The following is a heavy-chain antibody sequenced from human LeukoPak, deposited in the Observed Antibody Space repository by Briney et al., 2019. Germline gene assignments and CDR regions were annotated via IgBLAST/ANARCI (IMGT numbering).Heavy chain of an antibody. V-gene: IGHV4-38-2*01. CDR3: VRGRGPFAY. Sequence: SETLSLTCDVYGYSISSLYYWGWIRQPPEKGLEWVGSISHSGNTYYHPSLKSRVTILIDTSKNQFSLKLSSVTAADTAVYYCVRGRGPFAYWGQGTLVTVSS. CDR2: ISHSGNT. CDR1: GYSISSLYY. D-gene: IGHD3-10*01. J-gene: IGHJ4*02.